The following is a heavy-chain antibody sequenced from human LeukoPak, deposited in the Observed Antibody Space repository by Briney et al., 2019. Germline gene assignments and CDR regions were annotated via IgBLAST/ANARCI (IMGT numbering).Heavy chain of an antibody. CDR2: ISGSGGST. V-gene: IGHV3-23*01. Sequence: GGSLRLSCAASGFTFSCYAMSWVRPAPGKGLEWVSAISGSGGSTYYADSVKGRFTISRDNSKNPLYLQMNSLRAEDTAVYYCAKSPSTRITILRYWAQGTLVTVSS. D-gene: IGHD3-10*01. J-gene: IGHJ4*02. CDR3: AKSPSTRITILRY. CDR1: GFTFSCYA.